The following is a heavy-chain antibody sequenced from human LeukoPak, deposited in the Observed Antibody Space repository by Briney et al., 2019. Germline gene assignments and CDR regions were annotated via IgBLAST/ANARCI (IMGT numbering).Heavy chain of an antibody. J-gene: IGHJ4*02. CDR1: GFTFSSYW. V-gene: IGHV3-7*01. CDR2: IKQDGSEK. Sequence: GGSLRLSCAASGFTFSSYWMSWVRQAPGKGLEWVANIKQDGSEKYYVDSVKGRFTISRDNAKNSLYLQMNSLRAEDTAVYYCARATPDIVVVPAAIAFDYWGQGTLVTVSS. CDR3: ARATPDIVVVPAAIAFDY. D-gene: IGHD2-2*01.